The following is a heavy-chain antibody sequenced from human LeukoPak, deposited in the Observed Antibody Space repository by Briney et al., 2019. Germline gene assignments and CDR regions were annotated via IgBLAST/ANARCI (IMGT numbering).Heavy chain of an antibody. Sequence: GGSLRLSCAASGFTFRTYWLSWVRQAPGKGPEWVANINEDGSETYYVDSVKGRFTISRDNAKNSLYLQMSSLRVEDTAMYYCSRETLRFSGDYWGQGTLVTVSS. D-gene: IGHD3-3*01. J-gene: IGHJ4*02. CDR3: SRETLRFSGDY. V-gene: IGHV3-7*01. CDR1: GFTFRTYW. CDR2: INEDGSET.